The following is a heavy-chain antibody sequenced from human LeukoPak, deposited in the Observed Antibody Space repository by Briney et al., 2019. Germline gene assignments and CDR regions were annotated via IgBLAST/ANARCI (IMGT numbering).Heavy chain of an antibody. V-gene: IGHV3-30-3*01. J-gene: IGHJ4*02. CDR3: AKEVAAAFFDY. Sequence: PGGSLRLFCAASGFTFSSYAMHWVRQAPGKGLEWVAVISYDGSNKYYADSVKGRFTISRDNSKNTLYLQMNSLRAEDTAVYYCAKEVAAAFFDYWGQGTLVTVSS. CDR2: ISYDGSNK. D-gene: IGHD6-13*01. CDR1: GFTFSSYA.